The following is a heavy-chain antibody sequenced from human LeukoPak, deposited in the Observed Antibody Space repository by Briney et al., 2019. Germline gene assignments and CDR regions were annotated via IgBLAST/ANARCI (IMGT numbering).Heavy chain of an antibody. J-gene: IGHJ4*02. D-gene: IGHD1-20*01. V-gene: IGHV3-23*01. CDR1: GFTFSSYA. CDR2: ISGSGAGT. Sequence: GGSLRLSCAASGFTFSSYAMTWVRQAPGEGLKWVSTISGSGAGTYYADSVKGRFTISRDNSKNTLYLQINGLRAEDTAAYYCAKENNWNDGRFNYFDYWGQGTLVTVSS. CDR3: AKENNWNDGRFNYFDY.